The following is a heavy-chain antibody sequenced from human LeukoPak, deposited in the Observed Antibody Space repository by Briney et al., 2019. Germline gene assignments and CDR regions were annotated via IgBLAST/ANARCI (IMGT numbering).Heavy chain of an antibody. CDR2: IYTSGST. CDR3: ARGTDWLPQY. CDR1: GGSISSGSYY. D-gene: IGHD3/OR15-3a*01. J-gene: IGHJ4*02. V-gene: IGHV4-61*02. Sequence: TSETLSLTCTVSGGSISSGSYYWSWIRQPAGKGLEWIGRIYTSGSTNYNPSLKSRVTISLDMSKNHFSPTLSSVTAADTAVYYCARGTDWLPQYWGQGTLVTVSS.